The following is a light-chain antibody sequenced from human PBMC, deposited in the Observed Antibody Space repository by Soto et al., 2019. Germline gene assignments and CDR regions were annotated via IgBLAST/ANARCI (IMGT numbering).Light chain of an antibody. CDR2: EVS. Sequence: QSALTQPASVSGSPGQSITISCTGTSSDVGYYQYVSWYQQHPGKAPKLMIYEVSNRPSGVSSRFSASKSGNSASLTISGRQAEDEADYYCSSYTTTNTYVFGTGTKLTVL. CDR1: SSDVGYYQY. CDR3: SSYTTTNTYV. J-gene: IGLJ1*01. V-gene: IGLV2-14*01.